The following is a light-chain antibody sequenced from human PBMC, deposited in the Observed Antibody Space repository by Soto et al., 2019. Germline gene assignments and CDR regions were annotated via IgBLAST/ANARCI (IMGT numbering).Light chain of an antibody. J-gene: IGKJ1*01. CDR2: AAS. CDR3: QHYNRYSEA. CDR1: QTIMTY. Sequence: DIQMTQSPSSLSASVGDEVTITCRASQTIMTYLNWYQLKPGKPPRLLIYAASSLQSGVPSRFSGSGSGTEITLTISSLQPDDFATYYCQHYNRYSEAFGQGTKVDIK. V-gene: IGKV1-39*01.